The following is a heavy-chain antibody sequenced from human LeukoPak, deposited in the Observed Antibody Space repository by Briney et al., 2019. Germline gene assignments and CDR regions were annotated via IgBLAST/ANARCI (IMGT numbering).Heavy chain of an antibody. D-gene: IGHD6-6*01. CDR3: AKNTQYSGYYDC. CDR2: IKQDGSEK. Sequence: GGSLRLSCAVSGFTFSNYWMSWVRQAPGKGLEWVANIKQDGSEKYYVDSVKGRFTISRDNAKNSLYLQMNSLRAEDTAVYYCAKNTQYSGYYDCWGQGTLVAVSS. V-gene: IGHV3-7*03. CDR1: GFTFSNYW. J-gene: IGHJ4*02.